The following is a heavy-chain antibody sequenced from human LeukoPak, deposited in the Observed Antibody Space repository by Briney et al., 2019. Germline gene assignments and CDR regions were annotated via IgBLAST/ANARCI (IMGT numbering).Heavy chain of an antibody. CDR3: ARDGGSRYDFWSGYYDY. J-gene: IGHJ4*02. D-gene: IGHD3-3*01. V-gene: IGHV3-9*01. CDR2: ISWNSGSI. CDR1: GFTFDDYA. Sequence: GGSLRLSCAASGFTFDDYAMHWVRQAPGKGLEWVSGISWNSGSIGYADSVKGRFTISRDNAKNSLYLQMNSLRAEDTAVYYCARDGGSRYDFWSGYYDYWGQGTLVTVSS.